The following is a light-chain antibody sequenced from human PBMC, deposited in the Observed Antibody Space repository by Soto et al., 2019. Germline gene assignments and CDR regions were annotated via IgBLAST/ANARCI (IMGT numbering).Light chain of an antibody. CDR1: QDISNY. J-gene: IGKJ4*01. Sequence: DIQMTHSPSALSSSVVYRVTITGQASQDISNYLNWYQQKPGKAPDLLIYDASKLETGVPSRFSGSGSGTDFSFTISSLQPEDIATYYCQQYDNLPLTFGGGTKVDIK. V-gene: IGKV1-33*01. CDR3: QQYDNLPLT. CDR2: DAS.